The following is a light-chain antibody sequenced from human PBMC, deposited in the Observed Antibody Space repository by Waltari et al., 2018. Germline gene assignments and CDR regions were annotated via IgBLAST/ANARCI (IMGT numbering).Light chain of an antibody. CDR3: CSYGGTGLFV. CDR2: GVT. Sequence: QSALTQPASVSGSPGESITISCTGTSSDIGSYKLVSWYQQFPGKAPKLIISGVTERPSGVSDRFSGSKSGNTASLTISGLQAEDEADYHCCSYGGTGLFVFGSGTKVTVL. V-gene: IGLV2-23*02. J-gene: IGLJ1*01. CDR1: SSDIGSYKL.